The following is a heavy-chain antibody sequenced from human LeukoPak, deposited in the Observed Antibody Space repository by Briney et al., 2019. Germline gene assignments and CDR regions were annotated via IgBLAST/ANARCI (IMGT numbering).Heavy chain of an antibody. V-gene: IGHV4-4*07. D-gene: IGHD6-19*01. CDR3: ATLGDGSGWYYFDY. CDR1: GGSVSSYY. J-gene: IGHJ4*01. CDR2: VSGSGSS. Sequence: SETLCLTCTVPGGSVSSYYWSWIRQPAGKGREWIGRVSGSGSSNYNPSLHTRVTMSVDTSKNQVSLKVNSVTAGDTAVYYCATLGDGSGWYYFDYWGQGTPVTVSS.